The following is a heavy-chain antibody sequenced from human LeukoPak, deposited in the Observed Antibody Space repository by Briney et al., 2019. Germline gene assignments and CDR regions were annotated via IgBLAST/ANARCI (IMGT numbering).Heavy chain of an antibody. V-gene: IGHV3-74*01. CDR1: GFTFSLSW. J-gene: IGHJ1*01. D-gene: IGHD1-1*01. CDR2: SKYDARGR. CDR3: VRGAGPGTPFD. Sequence: GGSLRLSCAASGFTFSLSWMHWVRQAPGKGLELVSSSKYDARGRTYADSVKGRLTISRDNAENTLFLQMNSLRVEDTAIYSCVRGAGPGTPFDWGQGILVTVSS.